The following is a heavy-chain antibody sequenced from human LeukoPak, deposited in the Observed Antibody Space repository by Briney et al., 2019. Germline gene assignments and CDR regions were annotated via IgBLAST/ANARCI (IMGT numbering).Heavy chain of an antibody. V-gene: IGHV3-66*02. Sequence: PGGSLRLSCAASGFTVSSNYMSWVRQAPGKGXXXXXVIYSGGSTYYADSVKGRFTISRDNSKNTLYLQMNSLRAEDTAVYYCARAGYYDSSGYYLDYWGQGTLVTVSS. CDR1: GFTVSSNY. CDR3: ARAGYYDSSGYYLDY. CDR2: IYSGGST. J-gene: IGHJ4*02. D-gene: IGHD3-22*01.